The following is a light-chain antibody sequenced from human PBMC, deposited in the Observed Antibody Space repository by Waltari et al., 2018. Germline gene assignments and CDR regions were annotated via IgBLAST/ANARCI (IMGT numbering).Light chain of an antibody. CDR3: AAWDSSLSAWV. J-gene: IGLJ3*02. V-gene: IGLV1-47*01. CDR2: RNS. CDR1: SATLGSTP. Sequence: QSVLTQPPSASGTPGPRVTTSCSGISATLGSTPVHWYQPLPGTAPKAPLYRNSQRPSGVPDRFSGSKSGTSASLAMSGLRSEDEADYYCAAWDSSLSAWVFGGGTKLTVL.